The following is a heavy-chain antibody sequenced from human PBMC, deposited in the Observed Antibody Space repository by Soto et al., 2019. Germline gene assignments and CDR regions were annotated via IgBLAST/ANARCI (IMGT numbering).Heavy chain of an antibody. CDR3: TRDWDCTGGTCRIPHYYYGVDV. Sequence: GSLRLTCASSRFSFRIYSMNGVRQAPGKGLEWVSYISSGSTTIWYADSVKGRFTISRDNARNSLNLQMNSLRDDDTAVYYCTRDWDCTGGTCRIPHYYYGVDVRGRGTTVTVSS. CDR1: RFSFRIYS. D-gene: IGHD2-8*02. CDR2: ISSGSTTI. J-gene: IGHJ6*02. V-gene: IGHV3-48*02.